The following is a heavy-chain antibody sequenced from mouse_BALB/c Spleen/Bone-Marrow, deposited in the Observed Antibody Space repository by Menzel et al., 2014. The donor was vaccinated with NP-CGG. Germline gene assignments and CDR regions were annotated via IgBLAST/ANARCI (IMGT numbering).Heavy chain of an antibody. CDR1: GFTFSSSI. CDR3: SRGYGSCFGY. CDR2: ISTGGTYT. Sequence: DVMLVESGGGLVKPGGSLKLSCSASGFTFSSSIMSWVRQTPEKRLEWVATISTGGTYTYYPDSVKGRFTISRDNAKNTVYVQMSSLRSEGGGMYYCSRGYGSCFGYWGEGATVTVSS. D-gene: IGHD1-1*02. J-gene: IGHJ2*01. V-gene: IGHV5-6-4*01.